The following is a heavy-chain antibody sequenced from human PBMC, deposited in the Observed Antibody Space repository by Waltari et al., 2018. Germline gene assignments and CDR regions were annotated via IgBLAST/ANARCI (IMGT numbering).Heavy chain of an antibody. CDR2: VRGDGRT. CDR1: GASLRSTYC. D-gene: IGHD2-15*01. V-gene: IGHV4-4*02. J-gene: IGHJ4*02. CDR3: ARDRGRGLYLDS. Sequence: QLQESGPGLVKPSGTLPPTSGVSGASLRSTYCWSGVRQPPGKGLAWIGRVRGDGRTNYNPSFASRVTVSLDTDNDQFSLMVTSATAADTAVYYCARDRGRGLYLDSWGPGTLVTVSP.